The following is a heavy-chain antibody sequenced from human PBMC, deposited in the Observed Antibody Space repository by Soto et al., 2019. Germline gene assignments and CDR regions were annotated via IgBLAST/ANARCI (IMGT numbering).Heavy chain of an antibody. Sequence: ASVKVSCEASGYTFTSYGISWVRQAPGQGLEWMGWVSAYNGNTNYAQKLQGRVTMTTDTSTSTAYMELRSLRSDDTAVYYCARATTGYWFDPWGQGTLVTVSS. CDR1: GYTFTSYG. J-gene: IGHJ5*02. CDR2: VSAYNGNT. D-gene: IGHD1-26*01. CDR3: ARATTGYWFDP. V-gene: IGHV1-18*01.